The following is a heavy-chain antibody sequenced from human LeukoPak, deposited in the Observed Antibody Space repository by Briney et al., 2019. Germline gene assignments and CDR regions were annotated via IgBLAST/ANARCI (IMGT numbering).Heavy chain of an antibody. J-gene: IGHJ4*02. Sequence: GSLRLSCAASGFTFSSYWMHWVRQVPGKGLVWVSRINSDGSSTNYADSVKGRFTISRDNAKNTLYLQMNSLRAEDTALYYCARSSSGYPESFEHWGQGTLVTVSS. CDR3: ARSSSGYPESFEH. D-gene: IGHD3-22*01. CDR1: GFTFSSYW. CDR2: INSDGSST. V-gene: IGHV3-74*01.